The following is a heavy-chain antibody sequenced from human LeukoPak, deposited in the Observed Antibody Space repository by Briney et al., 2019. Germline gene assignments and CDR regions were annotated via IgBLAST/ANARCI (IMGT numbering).Heavy chain of an antibody. CDR2: IHYSGST. D-gene: IGHD2-2*01. CDR3: ARRLGSSSTGFDY. CDR1: GGPISSYY. V-gene: IGHV4-59*08. Sequence: SETLSLTCTVSGGPISSYYWSWIRQPPGKGLEWIGSIHYSGSTTYNPSLKSPVTISVDTSKNQFSLKLSSVTAADTAVYYCARRLGSSSTGFDYWGQGTLVTVSS. J-gene: IGHJ4*02.